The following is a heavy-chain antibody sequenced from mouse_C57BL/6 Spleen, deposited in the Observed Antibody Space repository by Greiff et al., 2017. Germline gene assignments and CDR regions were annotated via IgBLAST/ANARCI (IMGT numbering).Heavy chain of an antibody. CDR3: ARSGYDYGGRFAY. D-gene: IGHD2-4*01. Sequence: QVQLQQPGAELVKPGASVKVSCKASGYTFTSYWMHWVKQRPGQGLEWIGKIHPSDSDTNYNQKFKGKATLTADKSSSTAYMQLSSLTSEDSAVYYCARSGYDYGGRFAYWGQGTLVTVSA. CDR1: GYTFTSYW. V-gene: IGHV1-74*01. CDR2: IHPSDSDT. J-gene: IGHJ3*01.